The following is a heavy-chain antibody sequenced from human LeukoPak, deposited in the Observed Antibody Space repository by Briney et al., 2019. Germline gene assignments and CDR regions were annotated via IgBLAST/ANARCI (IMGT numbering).Heavy chain of an antibody. CDR3: ARDHRSGSGSGTQANDY. Sequence: GGSLRLSCAASGFTFSSFTMNWVRQAPGKGLEWVSSISSTSTYIHYADSVKGRFTISRDNAKKSLDLQMNSLRDEDTAVYYCARDHRSGSGSGTQANDYWGQGTLVTVSS. V-gene: IGHV3-21*01. CDR2: ISSTSTYI. J-gene: IGHJ4*02. CDR1: GFTFSSFT. D-gene: IGHD3-10*01.